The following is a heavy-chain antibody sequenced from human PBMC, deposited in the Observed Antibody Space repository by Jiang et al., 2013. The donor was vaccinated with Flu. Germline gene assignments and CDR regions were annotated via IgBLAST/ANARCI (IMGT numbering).Heavy chain of an antibody. V-gene: IGHV1-18*01. Sequence: ISWVRQAPGQGLEWMGWISAYNGNTNYAQKLQGRVTMTTDTSTSTAYMELRSLRSDDTAVYYCARGTADIVVVPAALCFQHWGQGTLVTVSS. J-gene: IGHJ1*01. CDR3: ARGTADIVVVPAALCFQH. CDR2: ISAYNGNT. D-gene: IGHD2-2*01.